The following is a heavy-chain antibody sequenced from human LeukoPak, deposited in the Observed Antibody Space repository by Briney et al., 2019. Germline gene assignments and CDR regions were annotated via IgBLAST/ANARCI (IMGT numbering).Heavy chain of an antibody. CDR3: ASRRGSYDFWSGYQFPFDY. D-gene: IGHD3-3*01. Sequence: SETLSLTCAVYGGSFSGYYWSWIRQPPGKGLEWIGEINHSGSTNYNPSLKSRVTISVDTSKNQFSLKLSSVTAADTAVYYCASRRGSYDFWSGYQFPFDYWGQGTLVTVSS. CDR1: GGSFSGYY. CDR2: INHSGST. J-gene: IGHJ4*02. V-gene: IGHV4-34*01.